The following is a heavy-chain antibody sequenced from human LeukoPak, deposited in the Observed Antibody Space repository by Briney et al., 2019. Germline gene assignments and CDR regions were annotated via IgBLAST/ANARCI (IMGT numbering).Heavy chain of an antibody. J-gene: IGHJ6*03. D-gene: IGHD1-14*01. Sequence: SETLSLTCAVYGGSFSGYYWSWIRQPPGKGLEWIGEINHSGSTNYNPSLKSRVTMSVDTSKNQFSLQLNSVTPEDTAVYYCTIGRKYYMDVWGKGTTVTVSS. V-gene: IGHV4-34*01. CDR1: GGSFSGYY. CDR3: TIGRKYYMDV. CDR2: INHSGST.